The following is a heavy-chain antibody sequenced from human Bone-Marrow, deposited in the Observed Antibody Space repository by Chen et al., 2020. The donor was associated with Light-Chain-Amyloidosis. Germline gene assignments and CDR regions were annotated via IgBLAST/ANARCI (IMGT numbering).Heavy chain of an antibody. CDR1: GCTFRTSW. D-gene: IGHD5-12*01. Sequence: DVQLLESGGGLVQPGRSLRTSCAAPGCTFRTSWIHWVRQAPGKGLVWVSRINPDGTRVDYADSVRGRFTISRDDAKSKVYLQMNSLRAEDTAVYYCSREFTGYDDYWGQGTLVTVSS. V-gene: IGHV3-74*01. J-gene: IGHJ4*02. CDR2: INPDGTRV. CDR3: SREFTGYDDY.